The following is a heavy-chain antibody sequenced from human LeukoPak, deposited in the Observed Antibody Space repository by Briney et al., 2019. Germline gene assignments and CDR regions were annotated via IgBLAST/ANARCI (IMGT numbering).Heavy chain of an antibody. CDR2: IYYSGST. V-gene: IGHV4-39*01. CDR3: ARHADSGFGELAFDY. J-gene: IGHJ4*02. D-gene: IGHD3-10*01. CDR1: GGSISSSSYY. Sequence: PSETLSLTCTVSGGSISSSSYYWGWIRQPPGKGLEWIGSIYYSGSTYYNPSLKSRATISVDTSKNQFSLKLTSVTAADTAVYYCARHADSGFGELAFDYWGQGTLVTVSS.